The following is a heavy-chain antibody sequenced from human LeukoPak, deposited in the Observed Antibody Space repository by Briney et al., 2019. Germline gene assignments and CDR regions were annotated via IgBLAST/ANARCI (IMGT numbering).Heavy chain of an antibody. J-gene: IGHJ4*02. CDR2: ISSGGTYI. Sequence: PGGSLRLSCAASGFTFSSYAMSWVRQAPGKGLEWVSCISSGGTYIYYADSVKGRFTISRDNAKNTLYLQMNSLRAEDTAVYYCASLYCSSTSCPVDYWGQGTLVTVSS. CDR1: GFTFSSYA. V-gene: IGHV3-21*01. D-gene: IGHD2-2*01. CDR3: ASLYCSSTSCPVDY.